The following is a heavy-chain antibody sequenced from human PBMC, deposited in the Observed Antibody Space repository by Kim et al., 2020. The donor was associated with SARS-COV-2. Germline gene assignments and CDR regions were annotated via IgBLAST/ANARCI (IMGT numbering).Heavy chain of an antibody. Sequence: ESRRGRCTISRDNSRNTLYLQINSLRAEDTAVYYCARQLKQWLGGYFDYWGQGTLVTVSS. J-gene: IGHJ4*02. D-gene: IGHD6-19*01. CDR3: ARQLKQWLGGYFDY. V-gene: IGHV3-53*01.